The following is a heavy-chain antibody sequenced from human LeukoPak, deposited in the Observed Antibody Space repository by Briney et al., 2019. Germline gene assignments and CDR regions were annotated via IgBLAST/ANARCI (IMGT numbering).Heavy chain of an antibody. Sequence: SETLSLTCTVSGGSISSYYWSWIRQPPGKGLEWIGYIYYSGSTNYNPSLKSRVTISVDTSKNQFSLKLSSVTAADTAVYYCARRTSITMIVVVITTYDDAFDIWGQGTMVTVSS. V-gene: IGHV4-59*08. CDR2: IYYSGST. CDR3: ARRTSITMIVVVITTYDDAFDI. CDR1: GGSISSYY. J-gene: IGHJ3*02. D-gene: IGHD3-22*01.